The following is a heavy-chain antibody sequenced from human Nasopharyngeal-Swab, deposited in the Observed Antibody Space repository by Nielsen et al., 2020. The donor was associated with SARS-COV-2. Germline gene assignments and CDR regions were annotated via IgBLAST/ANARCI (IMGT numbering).Heavy chain of an antibody. V-gene: IGHV1-69*13. CDR1: GGTFSSYA. D-gene: IGHD2-15*01. CDR2: IIPIFGTA. CDR3: ARSVVVILGDYYYYYGMDV. J-gene: IGHJ6*02. Sequence: SVKVSCKVSGGTFSSYAISWVRQAPGQGLEWMGGIIPIFGTANYAQKFQGRVTITADESTSTAYMELSSLRSEDTAVYYCARSVVVILGDYYYYYGMDVWGQGTTVTVSS.